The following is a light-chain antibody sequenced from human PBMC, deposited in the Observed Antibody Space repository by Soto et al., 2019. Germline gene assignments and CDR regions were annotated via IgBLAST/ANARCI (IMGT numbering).Light chain of an antibody. CDR1: QSVNSN. Sequence: EILMTQSPATLSVSPWERATLSCRAMQSVNSNLAWYQQKPGQPPRLVIYGASTRATGIPARFSGIGSGTDFTLTISSLQSEDFAVYYCQKYNNWPINFGQGTRLEIK. J-gene: IGKJ5*01. CDR2: GAS. V-gene: IGKV3-15*01. CDR3: QKYNNWPIN.